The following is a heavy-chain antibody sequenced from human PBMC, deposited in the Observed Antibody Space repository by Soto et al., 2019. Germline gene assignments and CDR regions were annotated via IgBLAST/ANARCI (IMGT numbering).Heavy chain of an antibody. CDR2: IYYSGTT. D-gene: IGHD6-13*01. CDR1: GGSISSSSYY. J-gene: IGHJ5*02. CDR3: AREYSSSWYWFDP. Sequence: PSETLSLTCTVSGGSISSSSYYWSWIRQPPGKGLEWIGFIYYSGTTNYNPSLKGRVTISVDTSKNQFSLKLTSVTAADTAVYYCAREYSSSWYWFDPWGQGTLVTVSS. V-gene: IGHV4-61*01.